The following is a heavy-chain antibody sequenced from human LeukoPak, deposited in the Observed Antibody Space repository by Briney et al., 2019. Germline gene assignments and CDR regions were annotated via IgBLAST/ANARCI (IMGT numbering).Heavy chain of an antibody. J-gene: IGHJ4*02. CDR2: IYYSGST. CDR3: ARIWSGYYHY. CDR1: GGSISSSSYY. D-gene: IGHD3-3*01. Sequence: SETLSLTCTVSGGSISSSSYYWGWIRQPPGKGLEWIGSIYYSGSTYDNPSLKSRVTISVDTSKNQFPLKLSSMTAADTAVYYCARIWSGYYHYWGQGTLVTVSS. V-gene: IGHV4-39*01.